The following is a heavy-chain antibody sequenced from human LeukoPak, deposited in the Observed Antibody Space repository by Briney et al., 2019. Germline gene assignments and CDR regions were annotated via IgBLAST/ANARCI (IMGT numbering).Heavy chain of an antibody. V-gene: IGHV1-69*06. J-gene: IGHJ4*02. CDR2: IIPIFGTA. CDR1: GGTFSSYA. CDR3: ARTTYYDSSGYYGY. Sequence: SVKVSCKASGGTFSSYAISWVRQAPGQGLEWMGGIIPIFGTANYAQKFQGRVTITADKSTSTAYMELRSLRSDDTAVYYCARTTYYDSSGYYGYWGQGTLVTVSS. D-gene: IGHD3-22*01.